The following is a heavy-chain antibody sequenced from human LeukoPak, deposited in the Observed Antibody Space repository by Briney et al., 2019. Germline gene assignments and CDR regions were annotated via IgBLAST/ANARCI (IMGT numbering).Heavy chain of an antibody. CDR3: AREGISRKMDLDY. Sequence: GGSLRLSCAASGFTFSSHAVSWVRQAPEKGLEWVSSITNDNGDTFYADSVKGRFTISRDDSKNTLYLQMNSLRAEDTAVYYCAREGISRKMDLDYWGQGTLVTVSS. V-gene: IGHV3-23*01. D-gene: IGHD2/OR15-2a*01. CDR1: GFTFSSHA. CDR2: ITNDNGDT. J-gene: IGHJ4*02.